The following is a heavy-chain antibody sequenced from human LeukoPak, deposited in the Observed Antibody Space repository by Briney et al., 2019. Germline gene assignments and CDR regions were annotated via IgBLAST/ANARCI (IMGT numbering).Heavy chain of an antibody. CDR2: IWADGSQK. D-gene: IGHD1-26*01. Sequence: GGSLGLSCAASGFTFITSGMHWVRQAPGKGLEWVAVIWADGSQKYYADSVKGRFTISKDNAKDTLYLQMDSLRAEDTAVYYCARDLGGSPFDYWGQGTLVSVSS. CDR3: ARDLGGSPFDY. J-gene: IGHJ4*02. V-gene: IGHV3-33*01. CDR1: GFTFITSG.